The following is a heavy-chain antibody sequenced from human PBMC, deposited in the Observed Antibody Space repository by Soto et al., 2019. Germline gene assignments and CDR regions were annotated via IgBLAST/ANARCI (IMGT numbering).Heavy chain of an antibody. Sequence: LTLTCTVSASSITDASYWGWIRQPPGKGLEWIGSSHHGGGTYYNPSLKSRVTISVDTSKNQLSLKLTSVAAADAAVYYCARVLSLGSTWYFDYWGQGTQVTVSS. CDR2: SHHGGGT. V-gene: IGHV4-38-2*02. CDR1: ASSITDASY. D-gene: IGHD6-13*01. J-gene: IGHJ4*02. CDR3: ARVLSLGSTWYFDY.